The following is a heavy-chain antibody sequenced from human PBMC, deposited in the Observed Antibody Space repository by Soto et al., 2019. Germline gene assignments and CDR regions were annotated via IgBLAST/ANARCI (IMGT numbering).Heavy chain of an antibody. CDR1: GGTFSSYA. Sequence: QVQLVQSGAEVKKPGSSVKVSCKASGGTFSSYAISWVRQAPGQGLEWMGGIIPIFGTANYAQKFQGRVTITADKSTSTAYMELSSLRSEDTAVYYCARGGVTIFGVVMIPSFYFDYWGQGTLVTVSS. CDR3: ARGGVTIFGVVMIPSFYFDY. V-gene: IGHV1-69*06. CDR2: IIPIFGTA. J-gene: IGHJ4*02. D-gene: IGHD3-3*01.